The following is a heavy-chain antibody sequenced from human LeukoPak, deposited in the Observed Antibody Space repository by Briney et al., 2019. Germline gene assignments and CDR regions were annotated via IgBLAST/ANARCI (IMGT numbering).Heavy chain of an antibody. CDR1: GYSISSGYY. J-gene: IGHJ5*02. Sequence: SETLSLTCTVSGYSISSGYYWSWIRQPPGKGLEWIGYIYYSGSTNYNPSLKSRVTISVDTSKNQFSLKLSSVTAADTAVYYCARVLLGSSVNWFDPWGQGTLVTVSS. V-gene: IGHV4-61*01. D-gene: IGHD1-26*01. CDR2: IYYSGST. CDR3: ARVLLGSSVNWFDP.